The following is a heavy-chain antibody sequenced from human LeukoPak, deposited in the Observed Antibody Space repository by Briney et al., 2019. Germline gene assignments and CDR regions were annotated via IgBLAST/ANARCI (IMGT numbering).Heavy chain of an antibody. J-gene: IGHJ4*02. V-gene: IGHV3-23*01. CDR3: AKGWRRDGYNGRFDY. CDR1: GFTFSSYA. CDR2: ISGSGGST. D-gene: IGHD5-24*01. Sequence: PGGSLRLSCAASGFTFSSYAMSWVHQAPGKGLEWVSAISGSGGSTYYADSVKGRFTISRDNSKNTLYLQMNSLRAEDTAVYYCAKGWRRDGYNGRFDYWGQGTLVTVSS.